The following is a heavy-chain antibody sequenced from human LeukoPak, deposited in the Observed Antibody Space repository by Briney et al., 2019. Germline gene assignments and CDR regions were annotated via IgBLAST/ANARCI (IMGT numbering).Heavy chain of an antibody. V-gene: IGHV3-11*03. CDR1: GFTFSDYF. CDR3: ARRESSGFFDY. CDR2: ISSGSYT. Sequence: GGSLRLSCAASGFTFSDYFMSWIRQAPGKGLEWVSYISSGSYTKYADSVKGRFTISRDNAKNSLYLQMNGLRAEDTAVYYCARRESSGFFDYWGQGTLVTVSS. D-gene: IGHD6-19*01. J-gene: IGHJ4*02.